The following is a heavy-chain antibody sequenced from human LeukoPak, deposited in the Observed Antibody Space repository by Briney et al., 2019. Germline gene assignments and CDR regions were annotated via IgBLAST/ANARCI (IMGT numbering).Heavy chain of an antibody. CDR3: ARAPSEIGGYYPEYFRH. V-gene: IGHV3-48*01. CDR1: GFIFSTYS. CDR2: ISGSSSSI. D-gene: IGHD3-3*01. Sequence: GGSLRLSCAASGFIFSTYSMNWVRQAPGKGLEWVSYISGSSSSIYYADSVKGRFTISRDNAKNSLYLQMNSLRAEDTGVYYCARAPSEIGGYYPEYFRHWGQGTLVTVSS. J-gene: IGHJ1*01.